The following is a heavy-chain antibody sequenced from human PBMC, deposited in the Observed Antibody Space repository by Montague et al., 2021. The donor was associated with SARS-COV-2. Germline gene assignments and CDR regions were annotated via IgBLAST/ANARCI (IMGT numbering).Heavy chain of an antibody. J-gene: IGHJ4*02. CDR1: GDSISSGTYY. CDR3: ARVGGNYYRYFDY. D-gene: IGHD1-26*01. CDR2: LYTSGGT. V-gene: IGHV4-61*02. Sequence: TLSLTCTVSGDSISSGTYYWSWIRQPAGKGLEWIGRLYTSGGTNYNPSLKSRVTMSVDPSKNQFSLTMSSVTAADTAVYYCARVGGNYYRYFDYWGQGSLVTVSS.